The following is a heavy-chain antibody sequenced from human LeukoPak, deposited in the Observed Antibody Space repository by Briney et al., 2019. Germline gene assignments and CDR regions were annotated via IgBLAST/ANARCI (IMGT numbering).Heavy chain of an antibody. CDR3: ARQIVVVPADLNYYYYYMDV. J-gene: IGHJ6*03. CDR1: GYSFTSYW. Sequence: GESLKISCKGSGYSFTSYWNGWVRQMPGKGLEWMGLIYPGDSDTRYSPSFQGQVTISADKSISTAYLQWSSLKASDTAMYYCARQIVVVPADLNYYYYYMDVWGKGTTVTVSS. CDR2: IYPGDSDT. V-gene: IGHV5-51*01. D-gene: IGHD2-2*01.